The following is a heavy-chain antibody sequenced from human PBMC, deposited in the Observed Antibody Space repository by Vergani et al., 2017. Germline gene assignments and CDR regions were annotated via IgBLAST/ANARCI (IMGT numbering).Heavy chain of an antibody. J-gene: IGHJ4*02. V-gene: IGHV1-2*02. D-gene: IGHD6-19*01. CDR1: GFTFTSYH. CDR2: INPNSGGT. Sequence: QVQLVQSGAEVKKPGSSVKVSCKASGFTFTSYHIHWVRQAPGQGLEWMGWINPNSGGTNYAQKFQGRVTMTRDTSKNQFSLKVTSVTAADTAVYFCARQRPGSGWSPGDFDDWGQGILVTVSS. CDR3: ARQRPGSGWSPGDFDD.